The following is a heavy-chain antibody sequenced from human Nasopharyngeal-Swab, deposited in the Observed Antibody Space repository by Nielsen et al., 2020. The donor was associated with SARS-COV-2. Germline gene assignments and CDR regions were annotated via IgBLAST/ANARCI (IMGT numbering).Heavy chain of an antibody. J-gene: IGHJ5*02. CDR3: ARVGYKGWFDP. V-gene: IGHV1-3*01. D-gene: IGHD5-18*01. CDR2: INAGNGNT. Sequence: ASVKVSCKASGYTFTSYDMHRGRQAPGQRLEWMGWINAGNGNTKYSQKFQGRVTITRDTSASTAYMELSSLRSEDTAVYYCARVGYKGWFDPWGQGTLVTVSS. CDR1: GYTFTSYD.